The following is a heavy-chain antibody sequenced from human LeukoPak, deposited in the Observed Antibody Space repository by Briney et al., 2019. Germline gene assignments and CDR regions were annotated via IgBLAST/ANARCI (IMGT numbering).Heavy chain of an antibody. CDR2: IIPILGIA. V-gene: IGHV1-69*02. CDR1: GGTFSSYT. Sequence: SVKVSCKASGGTFSSYTISWVRQAPGQGLELMGRIIPILGIANYAQKFQGRVTITADKSTSTAYMELSSLRSEDTAVYYCARTYGSGSPFDYWGQGTLVTVSS. J-gene: IGHJ4*02. D-gene: IGHD3-10*01. CDR3: ARTYGSGSPFDY.